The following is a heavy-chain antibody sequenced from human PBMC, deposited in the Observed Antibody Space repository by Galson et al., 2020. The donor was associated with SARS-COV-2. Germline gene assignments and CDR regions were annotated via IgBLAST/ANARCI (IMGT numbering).Heavy chain of an antibody. V-gene: IGHV2-70*01. Sequence: SGPTLVKPTQTLTLNCTFSGFSLSTSGMCVSWIRQPPGKALEWLALIDWDDDKYYSTSLKTRLTISKDTSKNQVVLTMTNMDPVDTATYYCARMPIWFGELGSIYYYGMDVWGQGTTVTVSS. CDR1: GFSLSTSGMC. D-gene: IGHD3-10*01. CDR3: ARMPIWFGELGSIYYYGMDV. J-gene: IGHJ6*02. CDR2: IDWDDDK.